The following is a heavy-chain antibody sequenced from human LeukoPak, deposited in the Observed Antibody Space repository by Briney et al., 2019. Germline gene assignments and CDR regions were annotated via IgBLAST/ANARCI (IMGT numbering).Heavy chain of an antibody. D-gene: IGHD1-26*01. CDR2: IIPIFGTA. CDR3: ARDYRSGSLGGAFEI. CDR1: GGTFSSYA. Sequence: ASVKVSCKASGGTFSSYAISWVRQAPGQGLEWMGGIIPIFGTANYAQKFQGRVTITADESTSTAYMELRSLRSDDTAVYYCARDYRSGSLGGAFEIWGQGTMVTVSS. V-gene: IGHV1-69*13. J-gene: IGHJ3*02.